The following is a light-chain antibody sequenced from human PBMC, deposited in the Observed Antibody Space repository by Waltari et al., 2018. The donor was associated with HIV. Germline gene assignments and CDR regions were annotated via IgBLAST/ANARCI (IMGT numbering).Light chain of an antibody. CDR3: QQTYSLPLT. CDR1: QNITTY. J-gene: IGKJ4*01. Sequence: DIQMTQSPSSLSASVGDSVTLTCRASQNITTYLSWYQQKPGKAPLLLLYAASTLQSGVASRFSGSGSGTDFTLTISSLQPGEFASYYCQQTYSLPLTFGGGTKVVIK. V-gene: IGKV1-39*01. CDR2: AAS.